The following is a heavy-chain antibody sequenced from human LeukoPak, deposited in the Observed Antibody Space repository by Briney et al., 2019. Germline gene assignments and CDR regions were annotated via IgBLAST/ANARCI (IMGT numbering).Heavy chain of an antibody. V-gene: IGHV4-39*07. CDR3: AKSRSNSRTDFEY. J-gene: IGHJ4*02. D-gene: IGHD1-26*01. CDR1: GDSIISDAYH. CDR2: FSYSGST. Sequence: SETLSLTCTVSGDSIISDAYHWGWIRQPPGEGLLWIGSFSYSGSTYYNPSLKSRVTVSVDTSKNQFSLRLISVTDADTAVYYCAKSRSNSRTDFEYWGQGSLVTVSS.